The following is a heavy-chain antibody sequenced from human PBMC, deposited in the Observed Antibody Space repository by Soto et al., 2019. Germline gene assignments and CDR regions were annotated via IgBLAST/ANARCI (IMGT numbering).Heavy chain of an antibody. CDR1: GFTVSNNY. V-gene: IGHV3-66*01. D-gene: IGHD3-16*01. Sequence: EVQLVVESGGGLVQPGGSLRLSCAASGFTVSNNYMSWVRQAPGKGLEWVSVIYSGGSTYYADSVKGRFTLSRDSSKNTLHLQMNSLRAEDTAVYYCVRVNSYYDGMDVWGQGTTVTVSS. CDR2: IYSGGST. CDR3: VRVNSYYDGMDV. J-gene: IGHJ6*02.